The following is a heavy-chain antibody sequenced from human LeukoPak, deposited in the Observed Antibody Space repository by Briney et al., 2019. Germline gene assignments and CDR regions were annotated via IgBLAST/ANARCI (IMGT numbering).Heavy chain of an antibody. CDR3: ARDMGTEVATIFMDV. D-gene: IGHD5-12*01. Sequence: GGSLRLSCAASGFTFDDYGMSWVRQAPGKGLEWVSGINWNGGSTGYADSVKGRFTISRDNAKNSLYLQMNSLRAEDTALYHCARDMGTEVATIFMDVWGKGTTVTISS. CDR1: GFTFDDYG. CDR2: INWNGGST. J-gene: IGHJ6*04. V-gene: IGHV3-20*01.